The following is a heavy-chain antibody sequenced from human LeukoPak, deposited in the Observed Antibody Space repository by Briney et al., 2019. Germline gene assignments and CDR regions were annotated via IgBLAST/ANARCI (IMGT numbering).Heavy chain of an antibody. CDR3: AKGKGSGSGLFYSYYYMDV. Sequence: GGSLRLSCAASGFIVSGNFMSWVRQAPDKGLEWVAFIRYDGSNQYYADSVKGRSTISRDNSKNTLYLQMNSLGTEDMAVYYCAKGKGSGSGLFYSYYYMDVWGKGTTVTVSS. V-gene: IGHV3-30*02. J-gene: IGHJ6*03. CDR2: IRYDGSNQ. D-gene: IGHD1-26*01. CDR1: GFIVSGNF.